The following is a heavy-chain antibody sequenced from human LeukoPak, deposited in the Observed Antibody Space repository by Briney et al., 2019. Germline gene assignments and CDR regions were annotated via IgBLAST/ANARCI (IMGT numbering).Heavy chain of an antibody. CDR3: ASLAVAGTGGDAFDI. Sequence: PGGSLRLSCAASGFTFDDYGMSWVRQAPGKGLEWVSGINWNGGSTGYADSVKGRFTISGDNAKNSLYLQMNSLRAEDTALYYCASLAVAGTGGDAFDIWGQGTMVTVSS. V-gene: IGHV3-20*04. CDR1: GFTFDDYG. CDR2: INWNGGST. D-gene: IGHD6-19*01. J-gene: IGHJ3*02.